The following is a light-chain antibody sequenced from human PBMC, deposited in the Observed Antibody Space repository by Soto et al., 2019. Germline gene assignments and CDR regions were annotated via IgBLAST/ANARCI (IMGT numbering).Light chain of an antibody. V-gene: IGLV2-14*01. CDR3: SSYTGSSTCV. J-gene: IGLJ1*01. CDR2: DVS. CDR1: SSDVGDYNY. Sequence: QSALTQPASVSGSPGQSITISCTGTSSDVGDYNYVSWYQQHPGKAPKLMIYDVSNRPSGVSNRFSGSKSGNTASLTISGLQAEDEADYYCSSYTGSSTCVFGTGTMLTVL.